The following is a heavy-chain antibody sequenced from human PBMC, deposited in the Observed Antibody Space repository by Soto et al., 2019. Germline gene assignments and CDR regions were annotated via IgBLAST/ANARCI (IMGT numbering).Heavy chain of an antibody. D-gene: IGHD1-26*01. Sequence: GGSLRLSCAASGFTFSSYGMHWVRQAPGKGLEWVAVIWYDGSNKYYADSVKGRFTISRDNSKNTLYLQMNSLRAEDTAVYYCARGSVGPTTDFDYWGQGTLVTVSS. CDR3: ARGSVGPTTDFDY. V-gene: IGHV3-33*01. CDR2: IWYDGSNK. CDR1: GFTFSSYG. J-gene: IGHJ4*02.